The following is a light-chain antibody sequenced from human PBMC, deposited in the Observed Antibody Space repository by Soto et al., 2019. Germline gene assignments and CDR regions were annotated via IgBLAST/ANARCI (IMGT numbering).Light chain of an antibody. CDR2: DNN. Sequence: QSVLTQPPSVSAAPGQRVTISCSGSRSNMGINYVSWYQQLPGTVPKVLIYDNNKRPSGIPDRFSGSKSGTSATLGITGLQTGDEADYYCGTWDSSLSAGVFGGGTKVTVL. CDR3: GTWDSSLSAGV. CDR1: RSNMGINY. V-gene: IGLV1-51*01. J-gene: IGLJ3*02.